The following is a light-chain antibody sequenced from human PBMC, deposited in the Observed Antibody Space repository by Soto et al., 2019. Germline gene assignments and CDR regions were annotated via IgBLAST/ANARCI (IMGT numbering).Light chain of an antibody. CDR2: KVS. CDR1: SSDVGGYNY. CDR3: SSYTSSSTPHVV. V-gene: IGLV2-14*01. J-gene: IGLJ2*01. Sequence: QSVLTQPASVSGSPGQSITISCTGTSSDVGGYNYVSWYQQHPGKAPKLMIYKVSNRPSGVSNPFSGSKSGNTASLTISGLQAEDEADYYCSSYTSSSTPHVVFGGGTKLTVL.